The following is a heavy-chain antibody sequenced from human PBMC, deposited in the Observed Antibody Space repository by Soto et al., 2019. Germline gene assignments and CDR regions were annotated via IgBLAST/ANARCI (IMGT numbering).Heavy chain of an antibody. Sequence: EVQLVESGGGLVKPGGSLRLSCAASGFTFSTYSMNWVRQAPGKGLEWVSCISSSSSYIYYADSVKGRFTISRDNAKNSLYLQMNSLRADDTAAYYCARGEVVGPPDIGGPMDVWGQGTTVTVSS. D-gene: IGHD2-2*01. CDR1: GFTFSTYS. CDR2: ISSSSSYI. J-gene: IGHJ6*02. V-gene: IGHV3-21*02. CDR3: ARGEVVGPPDIGGPMDV.